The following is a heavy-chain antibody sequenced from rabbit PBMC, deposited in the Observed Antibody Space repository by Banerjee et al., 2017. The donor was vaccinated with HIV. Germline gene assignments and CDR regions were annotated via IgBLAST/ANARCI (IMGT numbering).Heavy chain of an antibody. J-gene: IGHJ6*01. CDR2: INSNTGNT. Sequence: QSLEESGGDLVKPGASLTLTCTASGFSFNNKYVMCWVRQAPGKGLEWIACINSNTGNTVYASWAKGRFTISKTSSTTVTLQMTSLTAADTATYFCARGTGSSGWGGDLWGQGTLVTVS. CDR3: ARGTGSSGWGGDL. D-gene: IGHD4-1*01. V-gene: IGHV1S40*01. CDR1: GFSFNNKYV.